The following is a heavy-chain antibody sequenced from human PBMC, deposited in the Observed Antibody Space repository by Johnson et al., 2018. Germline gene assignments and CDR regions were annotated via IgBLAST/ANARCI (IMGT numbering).Heavy chain of an antibody. V-gene: IGHV3-48*02. Sequence: VQLVQSGGGLVQAGGSLRLSCAASGFTFDGFSMNWVRQAPGKGLEWVTHISSSGTTTYYADSVMGRFTISRDNAKNSLYLQVNSLRDEDTAVYYCARVCSYTSCYRTDYFQHWGQGTLVTVSS. CDR3: ARVCSYTSCYRTDYFQH. CDR1: GFTFDGFS. CDR2: ISSSGTTT. D-gene: IGHD2-2*02. J-gene: IGHJ1*01.